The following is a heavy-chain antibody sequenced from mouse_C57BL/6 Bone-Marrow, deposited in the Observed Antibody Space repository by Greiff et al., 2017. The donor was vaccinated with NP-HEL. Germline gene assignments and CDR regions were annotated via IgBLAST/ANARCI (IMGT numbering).Heavy chain of an antibody. D-gene: IGHD2-2*01. Sequence: EVMLVESGGGLVQPGGSMKLSCVASGFTFSNYWMNWVRQSPEKGLEWVAQIRLKSDNYATHYAESVKGRFTISRDDSKSSVYQQMNNLRAEDTGIYYCTKRVRGLRWYFDVWGTGTTVTVSS. J-gene: IGHJ1*03. CDR2: IRLKSDNYAT. CDR3: TKRVRGLRWYFDV. CDR1: GFTFSNYW. V-gene: IGHV6-3*01.